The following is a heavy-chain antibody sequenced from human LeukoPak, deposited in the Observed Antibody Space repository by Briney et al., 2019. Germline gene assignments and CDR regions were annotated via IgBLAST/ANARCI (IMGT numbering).Heavy chain of an antibody. Sequence: GGSLRLSCAASGFSYSSSAMSWVRQAPGKGLVWVSRINSDGSSTSYAVSVRGRFTISRDNAKNTLYLQMSSLRAEDTAVYYCARDAFWSGEAWFDPWGQGTLVTVSS. V-gene: IGHV3-74*01. CDR1: GFSYSSSA. CDR2: INSDGSST. J-gene: IGHJ5*02. D-gene: IGHD3-3*01. CDR3: ARDAFWSGEAWFDP.